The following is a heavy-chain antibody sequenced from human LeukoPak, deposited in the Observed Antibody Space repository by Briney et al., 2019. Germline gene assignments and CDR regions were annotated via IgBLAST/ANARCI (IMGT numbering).Heavy chain of an antibody. D-gene: IGHD2-15*01. Sequence: GGSLRLSCAASGFTFSNYWMHWVRQAPGKGLVWVSRINSDGSSTTYADSVKGRFTISRDNAKNTLYLQMNSLRAEDTAVYYCARDWSDFCSGGSCYSWGTFDYWGQGIPVTVSS. CDR1: GFTFSNYW. J-gene: IGHJ4*02. CDR2: INSDGSST. CDR3: ARDWSDFCSGGSCYSWGTFDY. V-gene: IGHV3-74*01.